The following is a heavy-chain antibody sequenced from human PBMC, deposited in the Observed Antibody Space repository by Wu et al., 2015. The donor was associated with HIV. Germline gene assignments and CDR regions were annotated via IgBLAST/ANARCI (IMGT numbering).Heavy chain of an antibody. J-gene: IGHJ2*01. Sequence: QVQLVQSGAEVKKPGASVKVSCKASGYTFTGYYMHWVRQAPGQGLEWMGWINPNSGGTNYAQKFQGRVTMTRDTSISTAYMELSRLRSDDTAVYYCARDCSSTSCYGYRYFDLWGLAPWSLSPQ. V-gene: IGHV1-2*02. CDR3: ARDCSSTSCYGYRYFDL. CDR2: INPNSGGT. D-gene: IGHD2-2*01. CDR1: GYTFTGYY.